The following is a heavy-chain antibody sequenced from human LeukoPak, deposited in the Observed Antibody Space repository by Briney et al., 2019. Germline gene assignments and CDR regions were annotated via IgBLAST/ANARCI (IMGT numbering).Heavy chain of an antibody. D-gene: IGHD2-15*01. CDR3: ARWQNHLGYCSGGSCYSDY. Sequence: GGSLRLSCAASGFTFSSYEMNWVRQAPGKGLEWVSHISSSGSTIYYADSVKGRFTISRDNAKNPLYLQMNSLRAEDTAVYYCARWQNHLGYCSGGSCYSDYWGQGTLVTVSS. J-gene: IGHJ4*02. CDR1: GFTFSSYE. V-gene: IGHV3-48*03. CDR2: ISSSGSTI.